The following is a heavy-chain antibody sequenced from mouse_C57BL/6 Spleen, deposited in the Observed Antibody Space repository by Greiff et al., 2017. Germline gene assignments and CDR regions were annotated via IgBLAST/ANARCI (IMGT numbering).Heavy chain of an antibody. CDR3: ARGRPNYAMDY. V-gene: IGHV1-50*01. Sequence: VQLQQPGAELVKPGASVKLSCKASGYTFTSYWMQWVKQRPGQGLEWIGEIDPSDSYTNYNQKFKGKATLTVDTSSSTAYMQLSSLTSEDSAVYYCARGRPNYAMDYWGQGTSVTVSS. J-gene: IGHJ4*01. CDR2: IDPSDSYT. CDR1: GYTFTSYW.